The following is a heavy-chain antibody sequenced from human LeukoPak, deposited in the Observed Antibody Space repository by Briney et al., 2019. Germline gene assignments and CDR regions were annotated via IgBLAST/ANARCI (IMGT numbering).Heavy chain of an antibody. Sequence: PGRSLRLSCAASGFTFSSYGMHWVRQAPGKGLEWVAVIWYDGSNKYYADSVKGRSTISRDNSKNTLYLQMNSLRAEDTAVYYCARDGGQWLVPGWFDPWGQGTLVTVSS. D-gene: IGHD6-19*01. CDR1: GFTFSSYG. V-gene: IGHV3-33*01. CDR2: IWYDGSNK. J-gene: IGHJ5*02. CDR3: ARDGGQWLVPGWFDP.